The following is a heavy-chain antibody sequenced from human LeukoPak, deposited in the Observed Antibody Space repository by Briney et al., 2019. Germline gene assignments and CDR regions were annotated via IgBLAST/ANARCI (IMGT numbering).Heavy chain of an antibody. CDR1: GFTCTSYG. J-gene: IGHJ4*02. Sequence: ASVKVSCKTSGFTCTSYGISWVRQAPGQGLEWVGWISGYNGNTNYAQKFRGRLTMTIDTSTTAAYMELRSLRSDDTAVYYCAKDRSSSAREDWGQGTLVTVSS. D-gene: IGHD6-13*01. CDR2: ISGYNGNT. V-gene: IGHV1-18*01. CDR3: AKDRSSSARED.